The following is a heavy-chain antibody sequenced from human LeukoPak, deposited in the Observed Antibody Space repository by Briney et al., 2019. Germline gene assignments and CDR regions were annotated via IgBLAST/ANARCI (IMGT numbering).Heavy chain of an antibody. D-gene: IGHD6-13*01. CDR2: ISPNNGNT. V-gene: IGHV1-18*01. CDR3: ARGLPIPSRSWYPFDP. Sequence: ASVTVSCKASGYIFFNYGINWVRQAPGQSLEWMGWISPNNGNTDFAQNFQDRVTMTTDASTSTVYMELRSLRSDHTAMYYCARGLPIPSRSWYPFDPWGQGTLVTVSS. CDR1: GYIFFNYG. J-gene: IGHJ5*02.